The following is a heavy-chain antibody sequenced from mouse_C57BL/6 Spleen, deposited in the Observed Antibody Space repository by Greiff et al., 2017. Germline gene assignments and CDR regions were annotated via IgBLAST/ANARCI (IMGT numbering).Heavy chain of an antibody. D-gene: IGHD2-3*01. V-gene: IGHV1-80*01. J-gene: IGHJ1*03. CDR1: GYAFSSYW. CDR2: IYPGDGDT. CDR3: ARGVVYDGYYFSYWYFDV. Sequence: QVQLQQSGAELVKPGASVKISCKASGYAFSSYWMNWVKQRPGKGLEWIGQIYPGDGDTNYNGKFKGKATLTADKSSSTAYMQLSSLTSEDSAVYFCARGVVYDGYYFSYWYFDVWGTGTTVTVSS.